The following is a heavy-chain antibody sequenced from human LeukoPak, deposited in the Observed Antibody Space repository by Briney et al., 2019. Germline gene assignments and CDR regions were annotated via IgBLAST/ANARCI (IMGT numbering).Heavy chain of an antibody. D-gene: IGHD2-15*01. J-gene: IGHJ6*03. Sequence: ASVKVSCKASGYTFTSYDINWVRQATGQGLEWMGWMNPNSGNTGYAQKFQGRVTMTTETSTSTAFMEMRSLRSDDTAVYYCARTDYNDVLGYYYYYMDVWGKGTAVIVSS. CDR2: MNPNSGNT. CDR3: ARTDYNDVLGYYYYYMDV. V-gene: IGHV1-8*02. CDR1: GYTFTSYD.